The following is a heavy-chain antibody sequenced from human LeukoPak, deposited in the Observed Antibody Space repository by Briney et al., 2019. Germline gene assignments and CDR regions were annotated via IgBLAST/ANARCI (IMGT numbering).Heavy chain of an antibody. CDR3: AREGIHPKGGFDY. V-gene: IGHV4-59*01. Sequence: SETLSLTCTVSGGSISSYYWSWIRQPPGKGLEWIGYIYYSGSTNYNPSLKSRVTIAVDTSKNQFSLKLSSVTAADTAVYYCAREGIHPKGGFDYWGPGTLCTVSS. D-gene: IGHD5-18*01. CDR2: IYYSGST. J-gene: IGHJ4*02. CDR1: GGSISSYY.